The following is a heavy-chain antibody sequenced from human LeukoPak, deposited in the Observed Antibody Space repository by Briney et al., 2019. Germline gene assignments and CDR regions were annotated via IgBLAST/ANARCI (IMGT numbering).Heavy chain of an antibody. J-gene: IGHJ6*02. V-gene: IGHV4-4*07. CDR3: ARLYGWVDYYYGMDV. CDR2: IYSSGNT. Sequence: PSETLSLTCVVSGGSISGYYWNWIRQSAGKGLEWIGRIYSSGNTTYNPSLESRVSMSVETSKKQLSLRLSSVTAADTAVYYCARLYGWVDYYYGMDVWGQGTTVTVSS. CDR1: GGSISGYY. D-gene: IGHD3-10*01.